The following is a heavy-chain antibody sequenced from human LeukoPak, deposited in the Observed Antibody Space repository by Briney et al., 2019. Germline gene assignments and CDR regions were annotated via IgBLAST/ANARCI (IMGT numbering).Heavy chain of an antibody. CDR2: IFDRGST. Sequence: SETLSLTCTVSGGSISSRSYYWGRIRRPPGKGLEWIGSIFDRGSTYYNPSLKSRVAISVDKSENHISLKLTSVTAADTAVYYCAREGGPYRPLDYSGQGTLVTVAS. J-gene: IGHJ4*02. V-gene: IGHV4-39*07. CDR1: GGSISSRSYY. CDR3: AREGGPYRPLDY.